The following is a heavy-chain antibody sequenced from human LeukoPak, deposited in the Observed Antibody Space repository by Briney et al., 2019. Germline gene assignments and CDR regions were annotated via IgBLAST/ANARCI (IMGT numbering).Heavy chain of an antibody. Sequence: PSETLSLTCTVSGGSISNYYWSWIRQPPGKGLEWIGSIYYSGSTYYNPSLKSRVTISVDTSKNQFSLKLSSVTAADTAVHYCARRELGGRGYSGYVTFDYWGQGTLVTVSS. D-gene: IGHD5-12*01. CDR1: GGSISNYY. V-gene: IGHV4-59*05. J-gene: IGHJ4*02. CDR2: IYYSGST. CDR3: ARRELGGRGYSGYVTFDY.